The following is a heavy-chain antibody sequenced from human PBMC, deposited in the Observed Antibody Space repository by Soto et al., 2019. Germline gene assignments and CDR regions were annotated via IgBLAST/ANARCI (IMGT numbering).Heavy chain of an antibody. Sequence: SETLSLTCTFSGGSIGSSSYYWGWIRQPPGKGLEWIGSIYYSGSTYYNPSLKSRVTISVDTSKNQFSLKLSCVTAADTAVYYCARQEFYGDYSFDYWGQGTLVTVSS. V-gene: IGHV4-39*01. D-gene: IGHD4-17*01. CDR1: GGSIGSSSYY. CDR3: ARQEFYGDYSFDY. CDR2: IYYSGST. J-gene: IGHJ4*02.